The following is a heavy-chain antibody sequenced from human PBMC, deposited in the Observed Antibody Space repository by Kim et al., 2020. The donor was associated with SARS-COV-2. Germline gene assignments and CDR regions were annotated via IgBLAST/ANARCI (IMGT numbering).Heavy chain of an antibody. CDR2: IYSGGTT. Sequence: GGSLRLSCAASGFPINNYYMTWVRQAPGKGLEWVSVIYSGGTTRYADSVKGRFTISRDNAKDTVYLQMNSLRAEDTAVYYCARGDSGTCYGDCYDYWGQG. D-gene: IGHD2-2*01. CDR1: GFPINNYY. J-gene: IGHJ4*02. CDR3: ARGDSGTCYGDCYDY. V-gene: IGHV3-53*01.